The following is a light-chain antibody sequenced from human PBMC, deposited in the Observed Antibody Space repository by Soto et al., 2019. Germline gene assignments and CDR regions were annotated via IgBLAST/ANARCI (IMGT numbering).Light chain of an antibody. CDR3: QSYDSSLSGSGV. V-gene: IGLV1-40*01. J-gene: IGLJ3*02. CDR2: GNS. CDR1: SSNIGAGYD. Sequence: QSVLTQPPSVSGAPGQRVTISSTGSSSNIGAGYDVHWYQQLPGTAPKLLIYGNSNRPSGVPDRFSGSKSGTSASLAITGLQAEDEADYYCQSYDSSLSGSGVFGGGPQLTVL.